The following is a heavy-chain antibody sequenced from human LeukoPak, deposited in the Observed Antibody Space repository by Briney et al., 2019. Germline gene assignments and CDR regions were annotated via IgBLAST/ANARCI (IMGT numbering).Heavy chain of an antibody. V-gene: IGHV5-51*01. Sequence: PGESLKISCKGSGYSLTNYWIGWVRQMPGKGLEWMGIIYPGDSDTRYSPSFQGQVTISADKSITTAYLQWSSLKASDTAMYYCARRYYGSSVTSPGWYFDLWGRGTLVTVSS. CDR1: GYSLTNYW. J-gene: IGHJ2*01. D-gene: IGHD3-22*01. CDR3: ARRYYGSSVTSPGWYFDL. CDR2: IYPGDSDT.